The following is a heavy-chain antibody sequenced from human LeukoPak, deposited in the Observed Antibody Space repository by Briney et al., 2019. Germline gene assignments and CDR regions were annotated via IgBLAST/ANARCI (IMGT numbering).Heavy chain of an antibody. V-gene: IGHV5-51*01. Sequence: AESLQISCKGAGYSFTTYWIGWVRQMPGKGLEWMGIIYPGDSDTRYSPSFQGQVTISADKSISTAYLQWSSLKASDTAMYYCARGWGYSYGHFDYWGRGTRVTVSS. CDR1: GYSFTTYW. J-gene: IGHJ4*02. D-gene: IGHD5-18*01. CDR2: IYPGDSDT. CDR3: ARGWGYSYGHFDY.